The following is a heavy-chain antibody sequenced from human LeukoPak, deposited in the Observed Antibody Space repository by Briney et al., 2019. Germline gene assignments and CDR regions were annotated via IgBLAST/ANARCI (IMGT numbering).Heavy chain of an antibody. D-gene: IGHD5-24*01. V-gene: IGHV3-30*04. J-gene: IGHJ2*01. CDR2: ISNDATNK. CDR1: GFTFSSYA. Sequence: GGSLRLSCAASGFTFSSYALHWVRQAPGKGLEWVAIISNDATNKHYADSVKGRFTISRDRSNNTLYLQMNSLSADDTAVYYCAREWPFDLWGRGTLVTVSS. CDR3: AREWPFDL.